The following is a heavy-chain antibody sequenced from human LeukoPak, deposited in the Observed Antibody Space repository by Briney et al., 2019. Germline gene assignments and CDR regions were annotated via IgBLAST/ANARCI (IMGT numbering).Heavy chain of an antibody. V-gene: IGHV3-30*02. D-gene: IGHD6-19*01. J-gene: IGHJ4*02. CDR1: GFTFSSYG. CDR2: IRYDGSNK. Sequence: GGSLRLSCAASGFTFSSYGMHWVRQAPGKGLEWVAFIRYDGSNKYYADSVKGRFTISRDNSKNTLYLQMNSLRAEDTAVYYCARDPRRSSGWYSYFDYWGQGTLVTVSS. CDR3: ARDPRRSSGWYSYFDY.